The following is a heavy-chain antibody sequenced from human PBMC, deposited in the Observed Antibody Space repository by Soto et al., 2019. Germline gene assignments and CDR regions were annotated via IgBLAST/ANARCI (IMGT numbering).Heavy chain of an antibody. J-gene: IGHJ6*03. Sequence: QVQLQESGPGLVKPSETLSLSCNVSGGSISGHYWSWVRQTPGEGLEWIGYIYYSGSTNYTPSLKSRVTISLDTSNIHSSLRLTAVTAADPAVYYCARGPYYDLIWNYYYMDVWGKGTTVTVSS. CDR2: IYYSGST. D-gene: IGHD3-16*01. CDR3: ARGPYYDLIWNYYYMDV. V-gene: IGHV4-59*08. CDR1: GGSISGHY.